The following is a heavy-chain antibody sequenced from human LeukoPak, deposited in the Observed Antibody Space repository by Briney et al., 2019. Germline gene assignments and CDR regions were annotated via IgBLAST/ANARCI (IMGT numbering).Heavy chain of an antibody. CDR3: ATEEYGSYNN. J-gene: IGHJ4*02. CDR2: IKSKTVGGTT. CDR1: GFTLTDAW. V-gene: IGHV3-15*01. D-gene: IGHD1-26*01. Sequence: GGSLRLSCAASGFTLTDAWMSWVRQAPGKGLEWVCHIKSKTVGGTTDYAAPGQGRFTIPRGNSRDTLYLHMISVKKEDRDVCSCATEEYGSYNNWGQGTLVTVSS.